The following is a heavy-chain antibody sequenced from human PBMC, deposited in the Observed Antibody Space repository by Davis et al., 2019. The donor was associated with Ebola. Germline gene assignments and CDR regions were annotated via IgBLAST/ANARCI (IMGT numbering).Heavy chain of an antibody. J-gene: IGHJ4*02. CDR3: ARDPPYDQGYDY. Sequence: GESLKISCAASGFTFNYYNMNWVRQAPGKGLEWVSSNIYYADSLKGRFTISRDNAQNSLYLQMNSLRAEDTAVYYCARDPPYDQGYDYWGQGTLVTVSS. CDR1: GFTFNYYN. D-gene: IGHD3-22*01. V-gene: IGHV3-21*01. CDR2: NI.